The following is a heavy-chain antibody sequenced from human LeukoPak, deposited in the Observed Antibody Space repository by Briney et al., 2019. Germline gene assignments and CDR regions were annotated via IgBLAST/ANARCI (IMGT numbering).Heavy chain of an antibody. J-gene: IGHJ4*02. Sequence: GGSLRLSCAASGFTFSSYAMHWVRQAPGKGLEWVAVISYDGSNKYYADSVKGRFTISRDNSKNTLYLQMNSLRPEDTAVYYCAREWSQRLPYYFDYWGQGTLVTVSS. D-gene: IGHD6-25*01. CDR1: GFTFSSYA. V-gene: IGHV3-30*04. CDR3: AREWSQRLPYYFDY. CDR2: ISYDGSNK.